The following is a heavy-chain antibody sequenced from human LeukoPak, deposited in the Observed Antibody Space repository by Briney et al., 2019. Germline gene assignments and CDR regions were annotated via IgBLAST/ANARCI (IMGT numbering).Heavy chain of an antibody. CDR3: ARHRLVGTTVTYSDY. CDR2: IYPGDSDT. CDR1: GYSFTSYW. J-gene: IGHJ4*02. V-gene: IGHV5-51*01. D-gene: IGHD4-11*01. Sequence: GESLKISCKGYGYSFTSYWIGWVRQMPGKGLEWMGIIYPGDSDTRYCPSFQGQVTISADKSISTAYVQWSSLKASDTAMYYCARHRLVGTTVTYSDYWGQGTLVTVSS.